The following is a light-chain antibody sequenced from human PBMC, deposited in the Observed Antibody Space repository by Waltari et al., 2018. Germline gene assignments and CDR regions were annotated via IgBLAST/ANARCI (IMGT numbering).Light chain of an antibody. CDR2: DIN. Sequence: QSALTQPRSVSGSPGQSVTISCTGTSSDVGANNFVSWYQHHPDKAPKPINYDINKRPSVVPDRCSGAKSGNTGSLTISGLQAEEEADYYCCSCVGRNIYWVFGGGTKLTVL. CDR1: SSDVGANNF. CDR3: CSCVGRNIYWV. V-gene: IGLV2-11*01. J-gene: IGLJ3*02.